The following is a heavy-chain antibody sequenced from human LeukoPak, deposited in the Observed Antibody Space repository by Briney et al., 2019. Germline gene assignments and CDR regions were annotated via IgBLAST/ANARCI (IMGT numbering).Heavy chain of an antibody. CDR3: ASDRGGSWDY. V-gene: IGHV4-30-2*01. J-gene: IGHJ4*02. D-gene: IGHD2-15*01. CDR1: GGSISSGGYS. CDR2: IYHSGST. Sequence: SRTLSLTCVVSGGSISSGGYSWSWIRQPPGKGLEWIGYIYHSGSTYYNPSLKSRVTISVDRSKNQFSLKLSSVTAADTAVYYCASDRGGSWDYWGQGTLVTVSS.